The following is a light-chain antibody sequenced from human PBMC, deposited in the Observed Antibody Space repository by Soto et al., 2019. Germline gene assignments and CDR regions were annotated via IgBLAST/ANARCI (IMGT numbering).Light chain of an antibody. V-gene: IGKV3-15*01. CDR3: TQYSKWPLT. CDR1: QSVNSN. J-gene: IGKJ5*01. Sequence: EMVMTQSPAILSVSPGESATLSCRASQSVNSNYLAWYQQHPGQPPRLLIYGISTRATGIPARFSGSGSGTEFSLTISSLQSEDFAVYYCTQYSKWPLTFGQGTRLEIK. CDR2: GIS.